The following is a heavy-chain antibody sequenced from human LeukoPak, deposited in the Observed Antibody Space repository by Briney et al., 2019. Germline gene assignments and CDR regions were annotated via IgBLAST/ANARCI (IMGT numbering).Heavy chain of an antibody. CDR3: AKVGGGEKPEYFQH. V-gene: IGHV3-30*02. Sequence: GGSLRLSCAAAGFTLSSYGMHWVRQAPGKGLGWVAFIRYDGSNKYYADSVKGRFNISRDNSKNTLYLQMNSLRAEDTAVYYCAKVGGGEKPEYFQHWGQGTLVTVSS. D-gene: IGHD3-16*01. CDR1: GFTLSSYG. J-gene: IGHJ1*01. CDR2: IRYDGSNK.